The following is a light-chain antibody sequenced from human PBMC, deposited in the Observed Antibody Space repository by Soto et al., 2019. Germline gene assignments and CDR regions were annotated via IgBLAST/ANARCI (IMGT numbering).Light chain of an antibody. CDR1: QSVGSD. CDR2: GAF. V-gene: IGKV3-15*01. J-gene: IGKJ1*01. Sequence: EIVMTQSPATLSVSPGERATLSCRASQSVGSDLAWYQHTPGQPPRLLIYGAFTRATGIPGRFSGSGSGTEFTLTISSLQSEDFAVYFCQQYKNWPPWTVGQGTKVDSK. CDR3: QQYKNWPPWT.